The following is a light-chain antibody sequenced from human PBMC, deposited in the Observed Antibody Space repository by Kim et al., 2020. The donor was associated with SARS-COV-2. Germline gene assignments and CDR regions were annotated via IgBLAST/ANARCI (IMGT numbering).Light chain of an antibody. V-gene: IGKV3-15*01. Sequence: EIVMTQSPATLSVSPGGRATLSCRASQSVSSNLAWYQQKPGQAPRLLIKGASTRATGIAARFSGSGSGTEFTLTISSLQSEDFAFYYCQQYNQLPLTFGGGTKVDIK. CDR1: QSVSSN. J-gene: IGKJ4*01. CDR3: QQYNQLPLT. CDR2: GAS.